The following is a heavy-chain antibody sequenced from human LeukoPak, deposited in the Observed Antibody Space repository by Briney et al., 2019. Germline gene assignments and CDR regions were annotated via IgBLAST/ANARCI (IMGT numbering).Heavy chain of an antibody. D-gene: IGHD3-9*01. CDR2: ITGSDGSS. J-gene: IGHJ4*02. CDR3: AKWGDYDILTGYYVPDY. CDR1: GFTFTNYA. V-gene: IGHV3-23*01. Sequence: GTSLRISCVASGFTFTNYAMSRVRQAPGKGLEWVSAITGSDGSSYYADSVKGRFTISRDNSKNTLYLQVNSLRAEDTAVYYCAKWGDYDILTGYYVPDYWGQGTLVTVSS.